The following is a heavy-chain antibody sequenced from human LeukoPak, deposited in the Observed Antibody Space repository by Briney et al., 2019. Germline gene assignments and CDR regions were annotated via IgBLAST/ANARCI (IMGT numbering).Heavy chain of an antibody. CDR2: IYTSGST. D-gene: IGHD5-18*01. CDR1: GGSISSGSYY. V-gene: IGHV4-61*02. CDR3: ASDHVDTAMASGPRDAFDI. Sequence: SETLSLTCTVSGGSISSGSYYWSWIRQPAGKGLEWIGRIYTSGSTNYNPSLKSRVTISVDTSKNQFSLKLSSVTAADTAVYYCASDHVDTAMASGPRDAFDIWGQGTMVTVSS. J-gene: IGHJ3*02.